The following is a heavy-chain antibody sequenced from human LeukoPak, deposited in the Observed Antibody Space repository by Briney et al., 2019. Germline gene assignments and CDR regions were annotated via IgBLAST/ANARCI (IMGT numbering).Heavy chain of an antibody. Sequence: ASVKVSCKASGYTFTSYDINWVRQATGHGLEWMGWMNPISGYTGFAQKFQGRVTMTGNTAISTAYMELSSLRSEDAAVYYCARGNRLYTSSWSALAFDIWGQGTMVTVSS. CDR2: MNPISGYT. J-gene: IGHJ3*02. CDR3: ARGNRLYTSSWSALAFDI. V-gene: IGHV1-8*01. CDR1: GYTFTSYD. D-gene: IGHD6-13*01.